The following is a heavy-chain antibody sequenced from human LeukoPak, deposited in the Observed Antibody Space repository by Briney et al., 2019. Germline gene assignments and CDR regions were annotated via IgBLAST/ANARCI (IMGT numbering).Heavy chain of an antibody. D-gene: IGHD3-3*01. V-gene: IGHV3-9*01. CDR2: ISWNSGSI. J-gene: IGHJ4*02. CDR1: GFTFDDYA. Sequence: PGGSLRLSCAASGFTFDDYAMHWVRQAPGKGLEWVSGISWNSGSIGYADSVKGRFTISRDNAKNSLYLQMNSLRAEDTALYYCAKDTSGSLWSGHPWDYWGQGTLVTVSS. CDR3: AKDTSGSLWSGHPWDY.